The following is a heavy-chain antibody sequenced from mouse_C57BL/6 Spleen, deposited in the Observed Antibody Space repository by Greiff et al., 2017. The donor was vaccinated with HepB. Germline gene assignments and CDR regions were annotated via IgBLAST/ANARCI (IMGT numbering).Heavy chain of an antibody. CDR1: GYTFTDYN. J-gene: IGHJ1*03. D-gene: IGHD1-1*01. Sequence: EVQLQQSGPELVKPGASVKMSCKASGYTFTDYNMHWVKQSHGKSLEWIGYINPNNGGTSYNQKFKGKATLTVNKSSSTAYMELRSLTSEDSAVYYCTRLLRYPSWYFDVWGTGTTVTVSS. CDR2: INPNNGGT. CDR3: TRLLRYPSWYFDV. V-gene: IGHV1-22*01.